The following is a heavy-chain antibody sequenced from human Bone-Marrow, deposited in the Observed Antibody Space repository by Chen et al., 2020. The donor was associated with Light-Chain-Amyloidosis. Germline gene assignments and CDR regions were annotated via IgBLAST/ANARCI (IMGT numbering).Heavy chain of an antibody. J-gene: IGHJ4*02. CDR2: IYPDDSDA. CDR3: ARRRDGYNFDY. CDR1: GYTFPNYW. D-gene: IGHD5-12*01. Sequence: VQLAQSGPAVKKPGESLKISCKGSGYTFPNYWIGWVRQMPGKGLEWMGVIYPDDSDARYSPSFEGQVTISADKSITTAYLQWRSLKASDTAMYYCARRRDGYNFDYWGQGTLVTVSS. V-gene: IGHV5-51*01.